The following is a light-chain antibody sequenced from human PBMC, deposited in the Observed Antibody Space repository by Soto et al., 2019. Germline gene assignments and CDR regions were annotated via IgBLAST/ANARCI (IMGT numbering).Light chain of an antibody. V-gene: IGLV2-14*02. J-gene: IGLJ2*01. CDR3: CYYTRSRTLVV. CDR1: SSDVGGYNL. Sequence: QSALTQPASLSGSPGQSITISCTGTSSDVGGYNLGSLYPQHPGKAPKLMIYDGSKRPSGVSNRFACTKSGSTASLTISVLHAADDADYCCCYYTRSRTLVVFGGGTKLTV. CDR2: DGS.